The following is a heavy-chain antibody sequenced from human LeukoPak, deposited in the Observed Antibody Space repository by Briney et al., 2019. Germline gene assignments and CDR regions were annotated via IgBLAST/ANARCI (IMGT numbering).Heavy chain of an antibody. V-gene: IGHV4-34*01. CDR2: INHSGST. CDR1: GGSFSGYY. J-gene: IGHJ1*01. CDR3: ARPRIVGAPGYFQH. Sequence: PSETLSLTCAVYGGSFSGYYWSWIRQPLGKGLEWIGEINHSGSTNYNPSLKSRVTISVDTSKNQFSLKLSSVTAADTAVYYCARPRIVGAPGYFQHWGQGTLVTVSS. D-gene: IGHD1-26*01.